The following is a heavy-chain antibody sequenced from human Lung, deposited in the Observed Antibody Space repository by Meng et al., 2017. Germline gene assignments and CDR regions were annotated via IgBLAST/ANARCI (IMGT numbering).Heavy chain of an antibody. CDR3: SGHIDY. CDR1: GFTFSNAY. Sequence: EVQLVESGGGLVKPGGSLRLSCEGSGFTFSNAYMTWVRQVPGKRLEWVGRIKSKPDGETIDYAAPVKGRFTISRDDSKNTVYLQMNSLKTEDTAVYYCSGHIDYWGQGTLVTASS. V-gene: IGHV3-15*01. J-gene: IGHJ4*02. CDR2: IKSKPDGETI. D-gene: IGHD5-12*01.